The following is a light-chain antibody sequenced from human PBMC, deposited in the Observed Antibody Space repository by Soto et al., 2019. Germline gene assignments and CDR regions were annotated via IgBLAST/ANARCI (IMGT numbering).Light chain of an antibody. Sequence: DIVMTQSPDSLAVSLGERPTINCKSSQSILYSSNNTNYLAWYQQKPVQPRKLLIYWASTRESGVPDRFSGSGSGTDFALTVSSLQSEDVAVYYCQQYYSTPPTFGQGTKVEIK. CDR2: WAS. V-gene: IGKV4-1*01. CDR3: QQYYSTPPT. CDR1: QSILYSSNNTNY. J-gene: IGKJ1*01.